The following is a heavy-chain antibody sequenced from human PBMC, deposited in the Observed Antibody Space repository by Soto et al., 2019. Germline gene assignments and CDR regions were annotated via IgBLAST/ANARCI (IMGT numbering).Heavy chain of an antibody. CDR1: GGSISSGGYY. J-gene: IGHJ5*02. CDR2: IYYSGST. CDR3: ARVTQGYCTNGVCSTFDP. D-gene: IGHD2-8*01. Sequence: TSETLSLTCTVSGGSISSGGYYWSWIRQHPGKCLEWIGYIYYSGSTYYNPSLKSRVTLSVDTSKNQFSLKLSSVTAADTAVYYCARVTQGYCTNGVCSTFDPWGQGTLVTVSS. V-gene: IGHV4-31*03.